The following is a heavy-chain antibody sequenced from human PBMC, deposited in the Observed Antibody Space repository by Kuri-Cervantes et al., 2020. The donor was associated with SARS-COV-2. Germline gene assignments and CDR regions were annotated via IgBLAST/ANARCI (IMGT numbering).Heavy chain of an antibody. CDR2: ISSSSSYI. CDR3: ARGAGSYRGHYYYYGMDV. D-gene: IGHD1-26*01. V-gene: IGHV3-21*01. Sequence: GESLKISCAASGFTFSSYAMHWVRQAPGKGLEWVSSISSSSSYIYYADSVKGRFTISRDNAKNSLYLQMNSLRAEDTAVYYCARGAGSYRGHYYYYGMDVWGQGTTVTVSS. J-gene: IGHJ6*02. CDR1: GFTFSSYA.